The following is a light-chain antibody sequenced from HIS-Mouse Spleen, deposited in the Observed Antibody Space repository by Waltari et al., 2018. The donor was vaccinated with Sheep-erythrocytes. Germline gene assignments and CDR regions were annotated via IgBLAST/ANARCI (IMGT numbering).Light chain of an antibody. CDR1: SSDVGSYNL. Sequence: GQSITISCPGTSSDVGSYNLVSWYQQHLGKAPKRMIYEGSKRPSGVSNRSAGSKSGNTASLTSSGNQAMDEADYYCQAWDSSTVVFVGGTKLTVL. CDR3: QAWDSSTVV. CDR2: EGS. J-gene: IGLJ2*01. V-gene: IGLV2-14*02.